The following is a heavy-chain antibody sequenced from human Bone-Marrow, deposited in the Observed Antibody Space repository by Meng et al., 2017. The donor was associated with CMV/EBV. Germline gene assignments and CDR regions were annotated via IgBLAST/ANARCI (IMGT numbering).Heavy chain of an antibody. Sequence: SVKVSCKASGGTFSSYAISWVRQAPGQGLEWMGGIIPIFGTANYAQKFQGRVTITTDESTSTDYMELSSLRSEDTAGYYCARMTMVRGVIDYYYYGMDVWGQGTTVTVSS. J-gene: IGHJ6*02. V-gene: IGHV1-69*05. CDR1: GGTFSSYA. D-gene: IGHD3-10*01. CDR2: IIPIFGTA. CDR3: ARMTMVRGVIDYYYYGMDV.